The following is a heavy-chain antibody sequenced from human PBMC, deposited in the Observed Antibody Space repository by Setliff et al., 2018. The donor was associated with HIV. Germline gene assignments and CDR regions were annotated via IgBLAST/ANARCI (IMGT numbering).Heavy chain of an antibody. CDR3: AKDGPAVDTAKDY. J-gene: IGHJ4*02. V-gene: IGHV3-21*04. D-gene: IGHD5-18*01. Sequence: PGESLKISCEASGFTFSSYSMNWVRQAPGKGLEWVSSISSSSSYIYYADSVKGRFTISRDNSKNTLYLQMNSLRAEDTAVYYCAKDGPAVDTAKDYWGQGTLVTVSS. CDR2: ISSSSSYI. CDR1: GFTFSSYS.